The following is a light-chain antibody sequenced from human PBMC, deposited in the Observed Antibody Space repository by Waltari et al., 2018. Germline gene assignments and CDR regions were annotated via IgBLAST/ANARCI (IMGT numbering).Light chain of an antibody. CDR1: QGISSY. Sequence: IQLTQSSLSISASVGDRVAITCWASQGISSYLACYQQKAGRAPKLLIYGGSTLPNGVPARFSGSGFGTDFTLTISSLQPEDFATYYCLQVNSYPFTFGPGTTVDIK. CDR3: LQVNSYPFT. J-gene: IGKJ3*01. V-gene: IGKV1-9*01. CDR2: GGS.